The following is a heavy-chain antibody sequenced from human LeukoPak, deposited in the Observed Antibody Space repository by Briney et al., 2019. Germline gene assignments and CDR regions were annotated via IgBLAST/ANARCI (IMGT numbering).Heavy chain of an antibody. Sequence: GRSLRLSCAASGFTFSSYGMHWVRQAPGKGLEWVAVIWYDGSNKYYADSVKGRFTISRDNSKNTLYLQMNSLRAEDTAVYYCARGPATYYDFWSGYSYYFDYWGQGTLVTVSS. J-gene: IGHJ4*02. CDR2: IWYDGSNK. CDR3: ARGPATYYDFWSGYSYYFDY. D-gene: IGHD3-3*01. V-gene: IGHV3-33*08. CDR1: GFTFSSYG.